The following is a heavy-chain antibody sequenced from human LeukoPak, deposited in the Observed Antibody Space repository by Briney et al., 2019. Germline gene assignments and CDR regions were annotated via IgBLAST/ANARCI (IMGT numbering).Heavy chain of an antibody. D-gene: IGHD3-10*01. J-gene: IGHJ4*02. CDR1: GFTFSSYA. CDR2: ISGSGSHA. Sequence: GGSLRLSCAASGFTFSSYAMSWVRQAPGKGLEWVSSISGSGSHAYYANSVKGRFTISRDNPKNTLYLQMNSLRAEDTAVYYCAKEGGASYYGSGGDSWGQGTLVTVSS. V-gene: IGHV3-23*01. CDR3: AKEGGASYYGSGGDS.